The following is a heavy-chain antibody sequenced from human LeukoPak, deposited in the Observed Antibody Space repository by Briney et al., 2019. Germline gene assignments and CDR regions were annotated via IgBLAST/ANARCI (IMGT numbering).Heavy chain of an antibody. CDR1: GGSMSPYH. D-gene: IGHD6-19*01. J-gene: IGHJ4*02. Sequence: SETLSLTCTVSGGSMSPYHWGWIRQPPGKGLEWTGYIYYSGSTNYDPSLNSRVTISVDTSKNQFSLKLSSVTAADTAVYYCARSSDSSGYYGGGIIDYWGQGTLVTVSS. V-gene: IGHV4-59*12. CDR3: ARSSDSSGYYGGGIIDY. CDR2: IYYSGST.